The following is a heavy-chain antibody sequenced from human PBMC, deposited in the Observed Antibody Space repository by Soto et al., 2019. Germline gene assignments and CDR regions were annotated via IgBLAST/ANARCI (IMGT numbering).Heavy chain of an antibody. CDR3: ARHIAAARYYFDY. V-gene: IGHV1-69*02. CDR2: IIPILGIA. D-gene: IGHD6-13*01. CDR1: GGTFSSYT. Sequence: QVQLVQSGAEVKKPGSSVKVSCKASGGTFSSYTISWVRQAPGQGLEWMGRIIPILGIANYAQKFQGRVTITAAKSTSTAYMELSSLRSEDTAVYYCARHIAAARYYFDYWGQGTLVTVSS. J-gene: IGHJ4*02.